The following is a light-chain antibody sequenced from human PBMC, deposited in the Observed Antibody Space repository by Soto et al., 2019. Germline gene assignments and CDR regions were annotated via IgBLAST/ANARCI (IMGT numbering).Light chain of an antibody. Sequence: EILFAKSRATLSLVGGESSTRWCRGSQSVRSFLAWYQQKPGQAPRVLIYGASSRATGIPDRFSGSGAGTESTRAISRLEPEDLPVDSCQQYGRSTQAFGQGTKVDIK. CDR3: QQYGRSTQA. CDR2: GAS. J-gene: IGKJ1*01. V-gene: IGKV3-20*01. CDR1: QSVRSF.